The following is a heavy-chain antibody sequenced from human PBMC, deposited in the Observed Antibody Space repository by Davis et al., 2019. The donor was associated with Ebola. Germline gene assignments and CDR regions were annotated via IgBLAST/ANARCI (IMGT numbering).Heavy chain of an antibody. CDR1: GGSISSYY. D-gene: IGHD3-9*01. Sequence: MPSETLSLTCTVSGGSISSYYWSWIRQPPGKGLEWIGYIYYSGSTNYNPSLKSRVTISVDTSKNQFSLKLSSVTAADTAVYYCARLVPNYDILTGYYVYYFDYWGQGTLVTVSS. CDR3: ARLVPNYDILTGYYVYYFDY. V-gene: IGHV4-59*08. J-gene: IGHJ4*02. CDR2: IYYSGST.